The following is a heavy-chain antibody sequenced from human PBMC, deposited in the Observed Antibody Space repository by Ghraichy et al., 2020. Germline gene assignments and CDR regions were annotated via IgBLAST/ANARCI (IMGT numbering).Heavy chain of an antibody. J-gene: IGHJ4*02. Sequence: GGLRLSCAVSGFTVSDYFMTWIRQAPGKGLEWVSYSSISGATVNYADSVKGRFTISRDNAKNSLFLQMNSLRAEDTAVYYCARSYDFWSGFYGLWGQGTLVTVSS. CDR1: GFTVSDYF. CDR3: ARSYDFWSGFYGL. CDR2: SSISGATV. D-gene: IGHD3-3*01. V-gene: IGHV3-11*01.